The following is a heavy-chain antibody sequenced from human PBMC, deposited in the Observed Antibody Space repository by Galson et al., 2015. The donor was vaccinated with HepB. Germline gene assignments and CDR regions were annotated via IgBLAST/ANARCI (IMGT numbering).Heavy chain of an antibody. CDR3: ARPRGGGRLGAFDI. J-gene: IGHJ3*02. CDR1: GGSISSYY. CDR2: IYYSGST. D-gene: IGHD3-10*01. V-gene: IGHV4-59*08. Sequence: EPLSLTCTVSGGSISSYYWSWIRQPPGKGLEWIGYIYYSGSTNYNPSLKSRVTISVDTSKNQFSLKLGSVTAADTAVYYCARPRGGGRLGAFDIWGQGTMVTVSS.